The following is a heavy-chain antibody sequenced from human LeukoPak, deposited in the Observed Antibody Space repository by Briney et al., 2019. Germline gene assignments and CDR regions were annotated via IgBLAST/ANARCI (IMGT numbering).Heavy chain of an antibody. CDR3: ARSNSGPDY. D-gene: IGHD4-23*01. CDR2: ISSSGSTI. V-gene: IGHV3-48*03. J-gene: IGHJ4*02. CDR1: GFTFSSYE. Sequence: GGSLRLSCAASGFTFSSYEMNWVRQAPGKGLEWVSYISSSGSTIYYADSVKGRFTISRDNAKNSLYLQMNSLRAEDTAMYYCARSNSGPDYWGQGTLVVVPS.